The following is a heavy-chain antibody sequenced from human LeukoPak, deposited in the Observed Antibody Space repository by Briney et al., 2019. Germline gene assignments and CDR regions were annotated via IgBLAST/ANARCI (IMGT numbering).Heavy chain of an antibody. CDR2: INAGNGNT. CDR1: GYTFTSYA. V-gene: IGHV1-3*01. D-gene: IGHD4-23*01. CDR3: ATVLWTTVVIERKTPLDY. J-gene: IGHJ4*02. Sequence: GASVKVSCKASGYTFTSYAMHWVRQAPGQRLEWMGWINAGNGNTKYSQKFQGRVTITRDTSASTAYMELSSLRSEDTAVYYCATVLWTTVVIERKTPLDYWGQGTLVTVSS.